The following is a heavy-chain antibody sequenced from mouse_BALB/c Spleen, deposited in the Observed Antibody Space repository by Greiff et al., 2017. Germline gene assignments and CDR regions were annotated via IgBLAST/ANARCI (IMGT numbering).Heavy chain of an antibody. CDR2: IYPSDSYT. D-gene: IGHD1-1*01. V-gene: IGHV1-69*02. CDR1: GYTFTSYW. Sequence: QVQLQQPGAELVRPGASVKLSCKASGYTFTSYWINWVKQRPGQGLEWIGNIYPSDSYTNYNQKFKDKATLTVYKSSSTAYMQLSSPTSEDSAVYYCTVPPYYAMDYWGQGTSVTVSS. J-gene: IGHJ4*01. CDR3: TVPPYYAMDY.